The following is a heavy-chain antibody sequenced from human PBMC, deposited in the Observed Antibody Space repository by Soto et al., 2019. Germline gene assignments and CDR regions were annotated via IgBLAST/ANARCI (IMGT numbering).Heavy chain of an antibody. CDR1: GYTFTSYA. CDR3: ARGLGIAAAGSVLAY. J-gene: IGHJ4*02. CDR2: INAGNGNT. D-gene: IGHD6-13*01. Sequence: ASVKVSCKASGYTFTSYAMHWVRQAPGQRLEWMGWINAGNGNTKYSQKFQGRVTITRDTSASTAYMELSSVRSEDTAVYYCARGLGIAAAGSVLAYWGQGTLVTVSS. V-gene: IGHV1-3*01.